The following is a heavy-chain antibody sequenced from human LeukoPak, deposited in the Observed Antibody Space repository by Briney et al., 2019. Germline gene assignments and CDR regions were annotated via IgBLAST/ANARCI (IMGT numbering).Heavy chain of an antibody. D-gene: IGHD5-24*01. J-gene: IGHJ4*02. CDR2: VTSDGSSA. CDR1: GFTFSSHW. Sequence: GGSLRLSCAASGFTFSSHWMHWVRQAPGKGLVWVSRVTSDGSSASYADSVKGRFTISRDNAKNTLYLQMNSVRAEDTAVYCCAREIEMASNNLDSWGQGTLVTVSS. V-gene: IGHV3-74*01. CDR3: AREIEMASNNLDS.